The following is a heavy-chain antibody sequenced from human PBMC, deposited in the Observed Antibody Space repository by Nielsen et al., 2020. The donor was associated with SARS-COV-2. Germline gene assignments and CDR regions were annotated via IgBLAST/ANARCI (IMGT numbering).Heavy chain of an antibody. V-gene: IGHV4-34*01. CDR1: GGSFSGYY. Sequence: SETLSLTCAVYGGSFSGYYWSWIRQPPGKGLEWIGEINHSGSTNYNPSLKSRVTISVDTSKNQFSLKLSSVTAADTAVYYCARSLTGGPWGQGTLVTVSS. D-gene: IGHD3-16*01. J-gene: IGHJ5*02. CDR2: INHSGST. CDR3: ARSLTGGP.